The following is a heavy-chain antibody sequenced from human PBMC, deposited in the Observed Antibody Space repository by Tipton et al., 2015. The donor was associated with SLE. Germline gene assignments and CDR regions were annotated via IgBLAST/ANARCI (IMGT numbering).Heavy chain of an antibody. CDR3: ARIGQWLIQGYFDL. CDR1: GGSISSSSYY. Sequence: TLSLTCTVSGGSISSSSYYWGWIRQPPGKGLEYIGSIYYRGATYYNPSLKSRFSISVDTSKNQFSLKLSSVTAADTAVYYCARIGQWLIQGYFDLWGRGTLVTVSS. D-gene: IGHD6-19*01. CDR2: IYYRGAT. J-gene: IGHJ2*01. V-gene: IGHV4-39*01.